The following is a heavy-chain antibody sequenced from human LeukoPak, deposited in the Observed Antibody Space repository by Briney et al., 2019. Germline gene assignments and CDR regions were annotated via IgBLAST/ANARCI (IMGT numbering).Heavy chain of an antibody. CDR3: AKGHLLAWFGESLPAGFDH. J-gene: IGHJ4*02. Sequence: PGGSLRLSCEASGFTFSSCAMAWVRQAPGKGLEWVSSISFMDGYTFYAESVKGRFTISRDNSKNMVYLQMSSLRAEDTAIYYCAKGHLLAWFGESLPAGFDHWSQGTQVTVSS. V-gene: IGHV3-23*01. CDR2: ISFMDGYT. CDR1: GFTFSSCA. D-gene: IGHD3-10*01.